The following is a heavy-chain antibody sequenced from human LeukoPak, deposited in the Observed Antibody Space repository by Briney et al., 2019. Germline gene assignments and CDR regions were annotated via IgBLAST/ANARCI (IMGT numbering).Heavy chain of an antibody. J-gene: IGHJ4*02. D-gene: IGHD3-22*01. CDR1: GFTFSSYA. V-gene: IGHV3-23*01. Sequence: GGSLRLSCAASGFTFSSYAMSWVRQAPGKGPEWVSGITGSGGRTYYADSVKGRFTISGDNSKNTLYLQMNSLRAEDTAVYYCAKDFLFNYYDSSGYYFDYWGQGTLVTVSS. CDR2: ITGSGGRT. CDR3: AKDFLFNYYDSSGYYFDY.